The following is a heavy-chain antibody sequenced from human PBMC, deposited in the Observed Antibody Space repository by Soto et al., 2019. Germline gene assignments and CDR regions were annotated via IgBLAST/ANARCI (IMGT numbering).Heavy chain of an antibody. J-gene: IGHJ3*02. CDR1: GFTFDDYA. CDR3: AKVKYSSGWYAAFDI. V-gene: IGHV3-9*01. D-gene: IGHD6-19*01. Sequence: GGSLRLSCAASGFTFDDYAMHWVRQAPGKGLEWVSGISWNSGSIGYADSVKGRFTISRDNAKNSLYLQMNSLRAEDTALYYCAKVKYSSGWYAAFDIWGQGTMVTVSS. CDR2: ISWNSGSI.